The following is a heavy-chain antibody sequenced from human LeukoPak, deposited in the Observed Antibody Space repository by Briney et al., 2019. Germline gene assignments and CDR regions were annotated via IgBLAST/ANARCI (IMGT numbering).Heavy chain of an antibody. V-gene: IGHV4-59*01. CDR3: ARGPVTTGTLDY. CDR1: GGSMSSYY. Sequence: SETLSLTCTVSGGSMSSYYWSWIRQPPGKGLEWTGYVSYSGSTKYNSSLKSRVTISVDTSKNQFSLKLSSVTAADTAVYYCARGPVTTGTLDYWGQGTLVTVSS. J-gene: IGHJ4*02. CDR2: VSYSGST. D-gene: IGHD4-17*01.